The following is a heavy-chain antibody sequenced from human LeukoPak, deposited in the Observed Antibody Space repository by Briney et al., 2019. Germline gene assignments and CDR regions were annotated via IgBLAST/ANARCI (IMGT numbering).Heavy chain of an antibody. CDR3: AREAAYGDVGDY. V-gene: IGHV3-21*01. CDR1: GFTFSSYN. Sequence: GGPLRLSCAASGFTFSSYNMNWVRQAPGKGPEWVSSITSSSSYIYYADSVKGRFTISRDNAKNSLYLQMNSLRAEDTAVYYCAREAAYGDVGDYWGQGTLVTVSS. D-gene: IGHD4-17*01. J-gene: IGHJ4*02. CDR2: ITSSSSYI.